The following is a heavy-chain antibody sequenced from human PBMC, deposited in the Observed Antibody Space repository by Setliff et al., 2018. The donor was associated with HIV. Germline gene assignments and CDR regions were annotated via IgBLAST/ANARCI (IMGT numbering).Heavy chain of an antibody. CDR3: ARDPRKTYYYGSGSSPEDY. J-gene: IGHJ4*02. CDR2: ISTSGIAI. D-gene: IGHD3-10*01. V-gene: IGHV3-48*03. Sequence: PGGSLTLSCAASGFTFSSYEMNWVRQAPGKGLGWLSYISTSGIAIYYADSVKGRFTISRDNAKNSLYLQMNSLRAEDTAVYYCARDPRKTYYYGSGSSPEDYWGQGTLVTVSS. CDR1: GFTFSSYE.